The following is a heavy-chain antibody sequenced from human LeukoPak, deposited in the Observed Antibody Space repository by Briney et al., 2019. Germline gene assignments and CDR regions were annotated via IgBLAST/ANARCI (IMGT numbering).Heavy chain of an antibody. D-gene: IGHD6-19*01. J-gene: IGHJ4*02. CDR3: LSGWYNYYFDY. Sequence: QTGGSLRLSCAASGFTFSNYGMNWVRQAPGKGLEWVANINQDGSEKYYVDSVKGRFTISRDNAKNSLYLQMNSLRVEDTAVYYCLSGWYNYYFDYWGQGTPVTVSS. CDR1: GFTFSNYG. V-gene: IGHV3-7*01. CDR2: INQDGSEK.